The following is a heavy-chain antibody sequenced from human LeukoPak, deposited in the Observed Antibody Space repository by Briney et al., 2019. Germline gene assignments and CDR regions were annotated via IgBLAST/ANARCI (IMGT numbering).Heavy chain of an antibody. CDR2: ISAYNGNT. J-gene: IGHJ6*02. Sequence: ASVKVSCKASGYTFTSYGISWVRQAPGQGLEWMGWISAYNGNTNYAQKLQGRVTMTTDTSTSTAYMELRSLRSDDTAVYYCARDEKVYYDILTGYYNGYGMDVWGQGTTVTVSS. D-gene: IGHD3-9*01. CDR1: GYTFTSYG. V-gene: IGHV1-18*01. CDR3: ARDEKVYYDILTGYYNGYGMDV.